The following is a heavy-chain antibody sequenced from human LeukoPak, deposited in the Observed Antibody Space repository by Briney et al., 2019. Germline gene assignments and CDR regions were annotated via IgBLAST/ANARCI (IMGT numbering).Heavy chain of an antibody. D-gene: IGHD4-17*01. V-gene: IGHV1-18*01. CDR1: GYTFTSYG. CDR2: ISAYNGNT. CDR3: ARDGRDYGDFFDY. Sequence: ASVKVSCKASGYTFTSYGISWVRQAPGQGLEWMGWISAYNGNTNYAQKLQRRVTMTTDTSTRTAYRELRSLRPDDTAVYYCARDGRDYGDFFDYWGQGTLVTVSS. J-gene: IGHJ4*02.